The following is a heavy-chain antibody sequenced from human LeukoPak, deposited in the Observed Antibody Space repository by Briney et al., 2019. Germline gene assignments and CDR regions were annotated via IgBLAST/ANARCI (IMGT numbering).Heavy chain of an antibody. CDR1: GGTFSSYA. D-gene: IGHD3-10*01. V-gene: IGHV1-18*01. CDR3: ARGENYYGSGRGYMDV. Sequence: GASVKVSCKASGGTFSSYAISWVRQAPGQGLEWMGWISAYNGNTNYAQKLQGRVTMTTDTSTSTAYMELRSLRSDDTAVYYCARGENYYGSGRGYMDVWGQGTTVTVSS. J-gene: IGHJ6*02. CDR2: ISAYNGNT.